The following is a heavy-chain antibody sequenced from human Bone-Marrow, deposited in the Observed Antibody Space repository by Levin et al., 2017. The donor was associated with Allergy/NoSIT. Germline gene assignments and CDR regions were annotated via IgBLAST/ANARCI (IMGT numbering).Heavy chain of an antibody. Sequence: SETLSLTCAISGDSVSSNSAAWNWIRQSPSRGLEWLGRTYYRSKWYNDYAVSVKSRITINPDTSKNQFSLQLNSVTPEDTAVYYCARDYNWNYVDYYYYGMDVWGQGTTVTVSS. CDR2: TYYRSKWYN. CDR3: ARDYNWNYVDYYYYGMDV. V-gene: IGHV6-1*01. J-gene: IGHJ6*02. CDR1: GDSVSSNSAA. D-gene: IGHD1-7*01.